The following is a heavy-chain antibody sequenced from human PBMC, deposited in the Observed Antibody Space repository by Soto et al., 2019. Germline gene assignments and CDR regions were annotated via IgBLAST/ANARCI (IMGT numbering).Heavy chain of an antibody. CDR2: IIPICGTA. Sequence: QVQLVQSGAEVKKPRCSVKVSCKASGGSCSSKAISWVRQAPGQEREWMGGIIPICGTANYAQKFQGRVTITADESTSTAYMELSSLRSEDTDVYYCARDWELERGELDYWGQGTLVTVSS. CDR3: ARDWELERGELDY. V-gene: IGHV1-69*12. D-gene: IGHD1-1*01. J-gene: IGHJ4*02. CDR1: GGSCSSKA.